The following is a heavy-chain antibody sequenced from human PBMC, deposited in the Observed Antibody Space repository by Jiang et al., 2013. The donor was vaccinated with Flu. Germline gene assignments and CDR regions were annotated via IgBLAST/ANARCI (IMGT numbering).Heavy chain of an antibody. J-gene: IGHJ5*02. CDR2: IYYSGIT. CDR1: GGSISSYGYY. CDR3: ARLGVTMFGVVSLVDP. V-gene: IGHV4-39*01. D-gene: IGHD3-3*01. Sequence: LLKPSETLSLTCTVSGGSISSYGYYWGWIRQPPGKGLEWIGNIYYSGITYYNPSLKSRVTISVDRSTNQFSLRLISVTAADTAVYYCARLGVTMFGVVSLVDPWGQGTLVTVSS.